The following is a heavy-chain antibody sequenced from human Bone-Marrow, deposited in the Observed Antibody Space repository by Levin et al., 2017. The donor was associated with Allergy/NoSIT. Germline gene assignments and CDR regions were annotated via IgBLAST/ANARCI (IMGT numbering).Heavy chain of an antibody. CDR3: AMDILSGYYPVY. D-gene: IGHD3-9*01. Sequence: KPGGSLRLSCEASGFTFSDYYMSWIRQAPGKGPEWLAYISGTSVYINYADSVRGRFSISRDNDKKSLFLQMDSLRAEDTAVYYCAMDILSGYYPVYWGHGTLVTVSS. CDR2: ISGTSVYI. J-gene: IGHJ4*01. V-gene: IGHV3-11*03. CDR1: GFTFSDYY.